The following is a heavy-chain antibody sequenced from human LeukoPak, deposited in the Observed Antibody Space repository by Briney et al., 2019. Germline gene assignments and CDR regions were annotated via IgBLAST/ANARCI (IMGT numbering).Heavy chain of an antibody. CDR3: ARDPGPNDYGDDDGMDV. D-gene: IGHD4-17*01. CDR1: GYTFTGYY. Sequence: GASVKVSCKASGYTFTGYYMHWVRQAPGQGLEWMGWINPNSGGTNYAQKFQGRVTMTRDTSISTAYMELSRLRSDDTAVYYCARDPGPNDYGDDDGMDVWGQGTTVTVSS. CDR2: INPNSGGT. J-gene: IGHJ6*02. V-gene: IGHV1-2*02.